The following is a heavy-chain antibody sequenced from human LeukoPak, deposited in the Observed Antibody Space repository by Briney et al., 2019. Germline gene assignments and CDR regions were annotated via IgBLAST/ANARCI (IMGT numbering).Heavy chain of an antibody. V-gene: IGHV3-53*01. Sequence: GGSLRLSCAASGFTFSSNYISWVRQAPGKGLEWVSVIYSGGNTYYSDSVKGRFTISSDNSKNTLYLQMNSLRAEDTAVYYCAKTIVGVTNWFDPWGQGTLVTVPS. CDR3: AKTIVGVTNWFDP. CDR1: GFTFSSNY. J-gene: IGHJ5*02. D-gene: IGHD1-26*01. CDR2: IYSGGNT.